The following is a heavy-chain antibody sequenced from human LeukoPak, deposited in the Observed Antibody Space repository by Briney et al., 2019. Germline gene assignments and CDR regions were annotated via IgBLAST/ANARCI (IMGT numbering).Heavy chain of an antibody. Sequence: PSETLSLTCTVSGGSISSGDYYWSWIRQPPGKGLEWIGYIYYSGSTYYNPSLKSRVTISVDTSKNQFSLKLSSVTAADTAVYYCARVRGYSYGWDAFDIWGQGTMVTVSS. D-gene: IGHD5-18*01. CDR1: GGSISSGDYY. J-gene: IGHJ3*02. CDR3: ARVRGYSYGWDAFDI. V-gene: IGHV4-30-4*01. CDR2: IYYSGST.